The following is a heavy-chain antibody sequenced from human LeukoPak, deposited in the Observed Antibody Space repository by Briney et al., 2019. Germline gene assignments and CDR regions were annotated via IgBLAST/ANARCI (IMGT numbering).Heavy chain of an antibody. CDR3: ARVTRGSTTDAHWYYYYYMDV. D-gene: IGHD2-2*01. V-gene: IGHV4-59*11. CDR2: IYYSGST. CDR1: GGSISSHY. Sequence: SETLSFTCTVSGGSISSHYWSWIRQPPGKGLEWIGYIYYSGSTNYNPSLKSRVTISVDTSKNQFSLKLSSVTAADTAVYYCARVTRGSTTDAHWYYYYYMDVWGKGTTVTVSS. J-gene: IGHJ6*03.